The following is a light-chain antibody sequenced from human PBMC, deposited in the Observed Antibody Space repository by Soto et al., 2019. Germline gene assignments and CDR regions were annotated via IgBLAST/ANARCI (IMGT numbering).Light chain of an antibody. J-gene: IGKJ4*01. V-gene: IGKV3-11*01. CDR1: QRVMSIY. CDR3: QNRSPWAT. CDR2: DAS. Sequence: EIVLTQSPGTLSLSPGERSTLSCRASQRVMSIYVAVYQHKPGRAPILLIYDASNRATGIRARFSGSGSGTEFTLTISRIEPEDFEVYYCQNRSPWATFGGGTKV.